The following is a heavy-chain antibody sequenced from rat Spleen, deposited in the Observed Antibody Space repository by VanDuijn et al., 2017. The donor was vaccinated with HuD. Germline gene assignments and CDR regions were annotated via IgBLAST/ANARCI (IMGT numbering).Heavy chain of an antibody. D-gene: IGHD1-6*01. CDR3: ARDAGILRY. V-gene: IGHV2-43*01. CDR2: IWTGGST. CDR1: GFSLTRYH. J-gene: IGHJ2*01. Sequence: QVQLKESGPGLVQPSQTLSLTCTVSGFSLTRYHVSWVRQPPGKGLEWMGLIWTGGSTVYNSLLKSRLTISRDISKSQVFLKKNSLQSEDKATYYCARDAGILRYWGQGVMVTVSS.